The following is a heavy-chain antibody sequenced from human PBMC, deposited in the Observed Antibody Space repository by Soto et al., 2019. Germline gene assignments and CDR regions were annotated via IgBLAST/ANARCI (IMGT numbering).Heavy chain of an antibody. CDR1: GGTFSSYA. CDR2: IIPIFGTA. Sequence: QVQLVQSGAEVKKPGSSVKVSCKASGGTFSSYAISWVRQAPGQGLEWMGGIIPIFGTANYAKKFQGRVTITADESTRTAYMERSSLRSEDTAVYYWGRERGGPGITGTPVGYWGQGTLVTVSS. V-gene: IGHV1-69*12. D-gene: IGHD1-20*01. CDR3: GRERGGPGITGTPVGY. J-gene: IGHJ4*02.